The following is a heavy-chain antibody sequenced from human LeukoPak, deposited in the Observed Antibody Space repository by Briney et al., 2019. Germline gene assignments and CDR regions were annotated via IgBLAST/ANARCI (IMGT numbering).Heavy chain of an antibody. D-gene: IGHD3-10*01. CDR3: ARGGSGWFGALEFDY. Sequence: ASVKVSCKASGGTFSSYAISWVRQAPGKGFEWLGWISGQHGKTTYAQTFQDRVIMTTDTSTSTAYMELRSLTSDDTGVYFCARGGSGWFGALEFDYWGQGTLVTVSS. V-gene: IGHV1-18*01. CDR1: GGTFSSYA. J-gene: IGHJ4*02. CDR2: ISGQHGKT.